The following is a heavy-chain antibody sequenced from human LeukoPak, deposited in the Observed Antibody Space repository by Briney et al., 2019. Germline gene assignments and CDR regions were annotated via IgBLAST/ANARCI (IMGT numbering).Heavy chain of an antibody. CDR2: INHSGST. CDR3: ARRTRGYSYGPYYYGMDV. J-gene: IGHJ6*02. V-gene: IGHV4-34*01. Sequence: SETLSLTCAVYGGSFSGYHWSWIRQPPGKGLEWIGEINHSGSTNYNPSLKSRVTISVDTSKNQFSLKLSSVTAADTAVYYCARRTRGYSYGPYYYGMDVWGQGTTVTVSS. D-gene: IGHD5-18*01. CDR1: GGSFSGYH.